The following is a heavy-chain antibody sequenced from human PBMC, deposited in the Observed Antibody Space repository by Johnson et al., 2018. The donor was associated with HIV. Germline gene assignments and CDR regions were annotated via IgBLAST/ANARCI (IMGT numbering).Heavy chain of an antibody. J-gene: IGHJ3*02. CDR2: ISGSGGST. CDR3: ARESLPGYSSSNDAFDI. V-gene: IGHV3-23*04. Sequence: MLLVESGGGFVQPGGSLRLSCAASGFTFSSYAMSWVRQAPGKGLEWVSGISGSGGSTYYAESVKGRFTISRDNAKNSLYLQMNSLRAEDTAVYYCARESLPGYSSSNDAFDIWGQGTMVTVSS. D-gene: IGHD6-13*01. CDR1: GFTFSSYA.